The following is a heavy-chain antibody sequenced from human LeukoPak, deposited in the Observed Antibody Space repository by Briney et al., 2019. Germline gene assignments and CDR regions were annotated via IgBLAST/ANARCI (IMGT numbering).Heavy chain of an antibody. CDR3: ARDKDGWGIHDF. D-gene: IGHD3-16*01. V-gene: IGHV3-30*03. CDR2: ISYDRSQK. Sequence: GGSLRLSCAASGFSFSDYGLHWVRQAPGKGLEWVALISYDRSQKNFADSVKGRFTTSRDNSKFTMYLEMNSLRAEDTAVYFCARDKDGWGIHDFWGQGTLVTVSS. CDR1: GFSFSDYG. J-gene: IGHJ4*02.